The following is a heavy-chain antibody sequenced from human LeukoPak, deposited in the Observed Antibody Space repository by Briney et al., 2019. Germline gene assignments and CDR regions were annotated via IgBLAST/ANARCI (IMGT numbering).Heavy chain of an antibody. D-gene: IGHD3-22*01. CDR3: ARGERYYYDSSGYWAY. V-gene: IGHV1-69*06. CDR1: GYTFTGYY. Sequence: GASVKVSCKASGYTFTGYYMHWVRQAPGQGLEWMGGIIPIFGTANYAQKFQGRVTITADKSTSTAYMELSSLRSEDTAVYYCARGERYYYDSSGYWAYWGQGTLVTVSS. J-gene: IGHJ4*02. CDR2: IIPIFGTA.